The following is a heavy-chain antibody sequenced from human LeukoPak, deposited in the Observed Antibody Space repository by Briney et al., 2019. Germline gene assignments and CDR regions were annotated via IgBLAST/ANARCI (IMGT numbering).Heavy chain of an antibody. Sequence: ASVKVSCKASGYTFTSYGISRVRQAPGQGLEWMGWISAYNGNTNYAQKLQGRVTMTTDTSTSTAYMELRSLRSDDTAVYYCARGVPVYYDFWSGYSNWFDPWGQGTLVTVSS. V-gene: IGHV1-18*01. CDR3: ARGVPVYYDFWSGYSNWFDP. CDR1: GYTFTSYG. J-gene: IGHJ5*02. D-gene: IGHD3-3*01. CDR2: ISAYNGNT.